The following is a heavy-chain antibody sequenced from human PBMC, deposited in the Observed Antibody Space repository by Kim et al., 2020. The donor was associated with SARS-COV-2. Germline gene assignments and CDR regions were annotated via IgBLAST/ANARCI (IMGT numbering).Heavy chain of an antibody. CDR2: ISGHNGDT. CDR3: ARDIYDSGGYIYSYYGLDV. Sequence: ASVKVSCQASGYTFTTYGISWVRQVPGRGLEWMGWISGHNGDTHYAQDLQGRVTLTTDIATSTAYVELRSLRSDDTAVYFCARDIYDSGGYIYSYYGLDVWGQGSSVTVSS. CDR1: GYTFTTYG. V-gene: IGHV1-18*01. J-gene: IGHJ6*02. D-gene: IGHD3-22*01.